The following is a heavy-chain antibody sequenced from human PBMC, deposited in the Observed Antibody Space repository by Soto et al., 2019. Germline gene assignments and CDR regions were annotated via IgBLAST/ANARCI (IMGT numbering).Heavy chain of an antibody. Sequence: QVQLVQSGAEVKKPGASVKVSCKVSGYTLTELSMHWVRQAPGKGLEWMGGFDPEDGETIYAQKFQGRVXXTXDXXPDTADMEPSSLRSEDKAVYYCAAVGMQNYNWFDPWGQGTLVTVSS. D-gene: IGHD2-15*01. J-gene: IGHJ5*02. V-gene: IGHV1-24*01. CDR1: GYTLTELS. CDR3: AAVGMQNYNWFDP. CDR2: FDPEDGET.